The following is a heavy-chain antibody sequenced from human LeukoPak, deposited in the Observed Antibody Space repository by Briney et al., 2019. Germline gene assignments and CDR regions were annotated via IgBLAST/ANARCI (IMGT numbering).Heavy chain of an antibody. V-gene: IGHV4-39*01. CDR1: GGSISSSSYY. CDR2: IYYSGST. CDR3: ARWHCYYFDY. Sequence: SETLSLTCTVSGGSISSSSYYWGWIRQPPGKGLEWIGSIYYSGSTYYNPSLKSRVTISVDTSKNQFSLKLSSVTAADTAVYYCARWHCYYFDYWGQGTLVTVSS. J-gene: IGHJ4*02.